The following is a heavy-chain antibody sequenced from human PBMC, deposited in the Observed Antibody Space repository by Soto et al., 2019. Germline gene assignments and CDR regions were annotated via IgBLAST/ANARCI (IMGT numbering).Heavy chain of an antibody. D-gene: IGHD6-13*01. CDR3: ARGCQRVVRSWYVGFAY. Sequence: SETLSLTCAVYGGSFSGYHWSWIRQPPGKGLEWIGEINHSGNSNYNPSLKSRVTISVDTSKNQFSLRLSSVTAADTAVYYCARGCQRVVRSWYVGFAYWAQGTLVTVSS. CDR1: GGSFSGYH. V-gene: IGHV4-34*01. CDR2: INHSGNS. J-gene: IGHJ4*02.